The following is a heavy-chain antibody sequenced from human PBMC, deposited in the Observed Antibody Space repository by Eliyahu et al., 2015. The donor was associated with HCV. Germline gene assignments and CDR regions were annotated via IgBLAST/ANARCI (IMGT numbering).Heavy chain of an antibody. Sequence: QVQLQQWGAGLLKPSETLSLXCAVYGXSFSGXYWSWIRQPPGKGLEWIGEINHSGSTNYNPSLKSRVTISVDTSKNQFSLKLRXVTAADTAVYYCAREKWLQLARWYFDLWGRGTLVTVSS. CDR2: INHSGST. D-gene: IGHD5-24*01. J-gene: IGHJ2*01. CDR3: AREKWLQLARWYFDL. V-gene: IGHV4-34*01. CDR1: GXSFSGXY.